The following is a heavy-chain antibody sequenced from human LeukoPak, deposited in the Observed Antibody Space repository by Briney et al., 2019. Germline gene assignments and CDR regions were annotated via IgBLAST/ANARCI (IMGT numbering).Heavy chain of an antibody. D-gene: IGHD3-3*01. V-gene: IGHV4-30-2*01. CDR1: GGSISSGGYY. J-gene: IGHJ6*03. Sequence: SETLSLTCTVSGGSISSGGYYWSWIRQPPGKGLEWIGYVYHSGSTYYNPSLKSRVTISVDRSKNQFSLKLSSVTAADTAVYYCARAPPYYDFWSGYYYYYMDVWGKGTTVTVSS. CDR2: VYHSGST. CDR3: ARAPPYYDFWSGYYYYYMDV.